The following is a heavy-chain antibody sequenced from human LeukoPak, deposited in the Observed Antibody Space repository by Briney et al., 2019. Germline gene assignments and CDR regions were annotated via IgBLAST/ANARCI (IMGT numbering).Heavy chain of an antibody. CDR2: ISAYNGNT. Sequence: GASVKVSCKASGYTFTSYGISWVRQAPGQGLEWMGWISAYNGNTNYAQKLQGRVTMTTDTSTSTASMELRSLRSDDTAVYYCARDQYYDSSGYPYYYYYYMDVWGKGTTVTVSS. D-gene: IGHD3-22*01. V-gene: IGHV1-18*01. CDR1: GYTFTSYG. CDR3: ARDQYYDSSGYPYYYYYYMDV. J-gene: IGHJ6*03.